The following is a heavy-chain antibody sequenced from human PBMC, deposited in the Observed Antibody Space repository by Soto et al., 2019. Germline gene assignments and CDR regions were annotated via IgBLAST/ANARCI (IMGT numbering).Heavy chain of an antibody. CDR1: GFTFSTYA. Sequence: QVQLVESGGGVVQPGRSLRLSCAASGFTFSTYAMHWVRQAPGKGLEWVAVILYDGSKKDYADSVKGRFTISRDNSKNTLYLQMNSLRAEDTAVYYCARVNIAWNDVGAMDVWGQWTTVTVSS. D-gene: IGHD1-1*01. V-gene: IGHV3-30-3*01. CDR3: ARVNIAWNDVGAMDV. CDR2: ILYDGSKK. J-gene: IGHJ6*02.